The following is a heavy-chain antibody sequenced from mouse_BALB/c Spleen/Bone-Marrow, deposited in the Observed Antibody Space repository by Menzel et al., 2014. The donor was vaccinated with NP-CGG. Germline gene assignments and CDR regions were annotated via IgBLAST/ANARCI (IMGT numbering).Heavy chain of an antibody. CDR1: GFNIKDTY. J-gene: IGHJ1*01. D-gene: IGHD1-1*01. CDR2: IDPANGNT. CDR3: ARGYGSSYGTGYFDV. V-gene: IGHV14-3*02. Sequence: EVKLQESGAELVKPGASVKLSCTASGFNIKDTYMHWVRQTPEQGLEWIGRIDPANGNTKYDPKFQGKATITADTSSNTAYLQHSSLTSEDTAVYYCARGYGSSYGTGYFDVWGAGTTVTVSS.